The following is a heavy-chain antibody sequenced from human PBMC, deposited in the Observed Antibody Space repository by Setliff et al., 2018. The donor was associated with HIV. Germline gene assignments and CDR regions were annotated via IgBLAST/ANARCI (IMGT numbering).Heavy chain of an antibody. J-gene: IGHJ6*02. V-gene: IGHV4-31*03. D-gene: IGHD2-8*01. CDR2: IFYSGDT. CDR1: GGTIASGGHY. Sequence: KASETLSLTCTVSGGTIASGGHYWSRIRQHPGKGLEWIGYIFYSGDTSYNPSLKSRLTLSLDMSKNQFSLKVNSVTAADTAVYYCARGDVYCTNGVCYNQHYYPMDVWGQGTTVTVSS. CDR3: ARGDVYCTNGVCYNQHYYPMDV.